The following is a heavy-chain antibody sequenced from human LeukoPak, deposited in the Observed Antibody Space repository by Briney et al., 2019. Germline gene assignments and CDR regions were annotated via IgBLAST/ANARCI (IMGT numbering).Heavy chain of an antibody. Sequence: GGSLRLSCTASGFMIRDYWMNWVRQVPGKGLEWVANINEDGTKEDYVDSVRGRFTISRDNAKNSVYLQMNSLRDEDTALHYCASRESSMARSHWGQGTLVTVSS. CDR2: INEDGTKE. J-gene: IGHJ4*02. V-gene: IGHV3-7*01. CDR1: GFMIRDYW. D-gene: IGHD3-10*01. CDR3: ASRESSMARSH.